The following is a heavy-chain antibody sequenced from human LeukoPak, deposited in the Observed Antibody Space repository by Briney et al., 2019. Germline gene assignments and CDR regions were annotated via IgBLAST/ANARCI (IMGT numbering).Heavy chain of an antibody. J-gene: IGHJ3*02. CDR1: GFTFSSYS. V-gene: IGHV3-21*01. Sequence: GGSLRLSCAASGFTFSSYSMNWVRQAPGKGLEWVSSISSSSSYIYYADSVKGRFTISRDNVKNSLYLQMNSLRAEDTAVYYCARDRTVNFWSGFSAFDIWGQGTMVTVSS. D-gene: IGHD3-3*01. CDR3: ARDRTVNFWSGFSAFDI. CDR2: ISSSSSYI.